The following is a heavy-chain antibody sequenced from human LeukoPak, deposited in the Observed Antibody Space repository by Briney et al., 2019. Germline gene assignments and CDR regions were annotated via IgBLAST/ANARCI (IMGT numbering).Heavy chain of an antibody. V-gene: IGHV3-23*01. Sequence: GGSLRLSCAASGFTFSSYAMSWVRQAPGKGLEWVSAISGSGGSTYYADSVKGRFTISRDNSKNTLYLQMNSLRAEDTAVYYSAKGYSSSSDYYFDYWGQGTLVTVSS. CDR2: ISGSGGST. CDR3: AKGYSSSSDYYFDY. CDR1: GFTFSSYA. D-gene: IGHD6-6*01. J-gene: IGHJ4*02.